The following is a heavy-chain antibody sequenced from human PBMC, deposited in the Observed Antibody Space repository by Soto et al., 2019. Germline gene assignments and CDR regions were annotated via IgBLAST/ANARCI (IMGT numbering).Heavy chain of an antibody. V-gene: IGHV1-18*04. CDR3: ARDSPASDY. J-gene: IGHJ4*02. CDR1: GYTFTYYY. CDR2: ISPNSGNT. Sequence: ASVKVSCKASGYTFTYYYIRWVRQAPGQGLEWMAWISPNSGNTNYAQKFQGRVTMTTDTSTSTAYMELRSLSSDDTAVYYCARDSPASDYWGQGTLVTVS.